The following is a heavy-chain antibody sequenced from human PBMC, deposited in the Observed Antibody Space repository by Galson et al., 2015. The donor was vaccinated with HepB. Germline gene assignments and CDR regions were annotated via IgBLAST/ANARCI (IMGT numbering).Heavy chain of an antibody. J-gene: IGHJ4*02. CDR1: GFTFSSYS. Sequence: SLRLSCAASGFTFSSYSMNWVRQAPGKGLEWVSYISSSSSTIYYADSVKGRFTISRDNAKNSLYLQMNSLRAEDTAVYYCARGHFYSSSWYFVASMIDYWGQGTLVTVSS. D-gene: IGHD6-13*01. CDR3: ARGHFYSSSWYFVASMIDY. V-gene: IGHV3-48*01. CDR2: ISSSSSTI.